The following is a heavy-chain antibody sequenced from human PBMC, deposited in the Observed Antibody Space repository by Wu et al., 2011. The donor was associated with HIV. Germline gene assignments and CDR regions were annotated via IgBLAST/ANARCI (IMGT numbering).Heavy chain of an antibody. CDR1: GYTFSTSG. J-gene: IGHJ6*02. CDR3: ARDESGSSSFYGMDV. V-gene: IGHV1-18*01. Sequence: QVQLVQSGAEVKKPGSSAKVSCKASGYTFSTSGVSWVRQAPGQGLEWMGWISTYSGNTKYAQRLQGRVTMTTDTPANTAYMELRSLRSDDTAVYYCARDESGSSSFYGMDVWGQGTTVTVSS. CDR2: ISTYSGNT. D-gene: IGHD1-26*01.